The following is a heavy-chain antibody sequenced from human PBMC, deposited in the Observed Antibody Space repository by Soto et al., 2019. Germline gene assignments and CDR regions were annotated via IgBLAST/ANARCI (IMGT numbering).Heavy chain of an antibody. V-gene: IGHV4-34*01. CDR1: GGSFSGYY. CDR3: ARGLRLGY. Sequence: PSETLSLTCAVYGGSFSGYYWSWIRQPPGKGLEWIGEINHSGSTNYNPSLKSRVTISVDTSKNQFSLKLSSVTAADTAVYYCARGLRLGYWGQGTVVPVSS. CDR2: INHSGST. J-gene: IGHJ1*01. D-gene: IGHD3-22*01.